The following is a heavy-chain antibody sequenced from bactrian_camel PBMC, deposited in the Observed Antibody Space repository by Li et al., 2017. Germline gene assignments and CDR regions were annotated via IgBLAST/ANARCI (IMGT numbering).Heavy chain of an antibody. V-gene: IGHV3S31*01. CDR3: AAAGRAYSDYAGY. Sequence: VESGGGEVQAGGSLRLACLASAYPAESKCMAWFRQSPGKGREGVAALVTGGRSTHYVDAVKGRFTISWDDAKNTLYLQMNSLKLEDTAVYYCAAAGRAYSDYAGYWGQGTQVTVS. D-gene: IGHD4*01. J-gene: IGHJ6*01. CDR1: AYPAESKC. CDR2: LVTGGRST.